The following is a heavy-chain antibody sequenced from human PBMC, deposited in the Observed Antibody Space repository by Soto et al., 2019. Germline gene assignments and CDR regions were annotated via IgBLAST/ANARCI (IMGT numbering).Heavy chain of an antibody. Sequence: QVQLVESGGGVVQPGRSLRLSCAASGFTFSSYGMHWVRQAPGKGLEWVAVISYDGSNKYYADSVKGRFTISRDNSKNTLYLQMNSLRAEDTAVYYCAKVGIVAAVANWFDPWGQGTLVTVSS. CDR1: GFTFSSYG. CDR3: AKVGIVAAVANWFDP. V-gene: IGHV3-30*18. D-gene: IGHD6-13*01. CDR2: ISYDGSNK. J-gene: IGHJ5*02.